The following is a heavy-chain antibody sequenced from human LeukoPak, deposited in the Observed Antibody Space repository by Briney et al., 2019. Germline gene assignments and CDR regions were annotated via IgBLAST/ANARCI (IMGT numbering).Heavy chain of an antibody. V-gene: IGHV3-23*01. CDR2: ITGSGGST. CDR3: AKLGISDGIDY. D-gene: IGHD1-14*01. CDR1: EFSFSIHA. Sequence: SGGALRLSGTASEFSFSIHAMTWVRQAPGKGLEWVSSITGSGGSTFYAASVKGRFTISRDNSKNTPYLQRNSLKADDTAVYYCAKLGISDGIDYWGQGTLVTVSS. J-gene: IGHJ4*02.